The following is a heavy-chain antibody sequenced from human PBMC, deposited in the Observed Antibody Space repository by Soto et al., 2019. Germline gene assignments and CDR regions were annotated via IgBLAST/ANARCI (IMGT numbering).Heavy chain of an antibody. Sequence: QAPLVQSGAEVKKPGASVKVSCQAGGYTFADYGISWVRRAPGQGLEWVGWIGPYNGNTNYAQNLHDRVNMPTDTSTKTAYMALRSLRSDDTALYYCARCYCTVGSCYTCWHFDLWGHGTLLTVSS. D-gene: IGHD2-15*01. CDR3: ARCYCTVGSCYTCWHFDL. V-gene: IGHV1-18*01. CDR1: GYTFADYG. J-gene: IGHJ2*01. CDR2: IGPYNGNT.